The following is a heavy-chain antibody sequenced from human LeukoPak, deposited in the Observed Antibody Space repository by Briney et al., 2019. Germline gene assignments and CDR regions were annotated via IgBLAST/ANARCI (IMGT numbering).Heavy chain of an antibody. D-gene: IGHD3-16*01. CDR1: GITFTNAW. V-gene: IGHV3-15*01. J-gene: IGHJ6*02. CDR3: AKSLGGWQSTPYYYGMDV. CDR2: IKTKSSGETA. Sequence: GGSLRLSCAASGITFTNAWMTWVRQTPGQGLQWTGRIKTKSSGETAEYASPVKGRFTISRDDSKNTLYLQMNDLKTEDTGVYYCAKSLGGWQSTPYYYGMDVWGQGTTVTVSS.